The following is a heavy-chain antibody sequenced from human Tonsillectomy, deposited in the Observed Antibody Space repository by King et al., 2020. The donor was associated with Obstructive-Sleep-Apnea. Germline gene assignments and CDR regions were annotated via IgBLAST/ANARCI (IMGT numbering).Heavy chain of an antibody. CDR3: ARLPRRNHKADENWLDP. V-gene: IGHV4-59*08. CDR1: GDSISSSY. J-gene: IGHJ5*02. D-gene: IGHD1-14*01. Sequence: QLQESGPGLMKPSETLSLTCTVSGDSISSSYWSWIRQPPGKGLEWIGYIYFSGATNYNPSLKSRVTISVDTSKNQFSLKLTSLNAADTAVYYCARLPRRNHKADENWLDPWGQGILVTVSS. CDR2: IYFSGAT.